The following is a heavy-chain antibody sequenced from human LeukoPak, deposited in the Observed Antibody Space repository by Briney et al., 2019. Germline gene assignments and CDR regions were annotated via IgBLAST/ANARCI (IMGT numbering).Heavy chain of an antibody. V-gene: IGHV3-30*03. CDR3: ARDSRADYYYGMDV. Sequence: GGSLRLSCAASGFTFSRHWMTWVRQAPGKGLEWVAVISYDGSNKYYADSVKGRFTISRDNSKNTLYLQMNSLRAEDTAVYYCARDSRADYYYGMDVWGQGTTVTVSS. CDR1: GFTFSRHW. J-gene: IGHJ6*02. CDR2: ISYDGSNK.